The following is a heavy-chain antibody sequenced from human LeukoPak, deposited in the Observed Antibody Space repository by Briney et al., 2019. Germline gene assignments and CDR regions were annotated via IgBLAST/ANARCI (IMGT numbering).Heavy chain of an antibody. CDR3: ARAPYGDYFDY. Sequence: PSETLSLTCTVSGGSISSYYWSWIRQPPGKGLEWIGYIYYSGSTNYNPSLKGRVTISVDTSKNQFSLKLSSVTAADTAVYYCARAPYGDYFDYWGQGTLVTVSS. D-gene: IGHD4-17*01. CDR2: IYYSGST. J-gene: IGHJ4*02. CDR1: GGSISSYY. V-gene: IGHV4-59*01.